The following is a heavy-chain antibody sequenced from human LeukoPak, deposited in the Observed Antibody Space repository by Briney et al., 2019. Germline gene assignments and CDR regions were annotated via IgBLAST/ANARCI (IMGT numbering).Heavy chain of an antibody. J-gene: IGHJ4*02. Sequence: SETLSLTCTVSGGSISSSSYYWGWIRQPPGKGLEWIGSIYYSGSTYYSPSLKSRVTISVDTSKNQFSLKLSSVTAADTAVYYCARDRLTYYYDSSGYYDYWGQGTLVTVSS. CDR3: ARDRLTYYYDSSGYYDY. D-gene: IGHD3-22*01. V-gene: IGHV4-39*07. CDR1: GGSISSSSYY. CDR2: IYYSGST.